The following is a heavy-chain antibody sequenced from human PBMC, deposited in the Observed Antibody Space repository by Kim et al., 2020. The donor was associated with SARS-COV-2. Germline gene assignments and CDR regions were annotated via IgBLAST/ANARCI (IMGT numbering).Heavy chain of an antibody. D-gene: IGHD3-10*01. J-gene: IGHJ4*02. CDR3: ARDGSGSYYLHYFDY. V-gene: IGHV4-30-2*04. Sequence: SLKGPVTTSVDTSKNQFSLKLSSVTAADTAVYYCARDGSGSYYLHYFDYWGQGTLVTVSS.